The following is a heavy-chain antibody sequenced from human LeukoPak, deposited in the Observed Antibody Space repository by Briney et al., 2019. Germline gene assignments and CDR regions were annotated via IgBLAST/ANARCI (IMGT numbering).Heavy chain of an antibody. Sequence: GGSLRLSCAASGFTVKSSYMTWVRQAPGKGLEWVSVIYAGGPTFYADSVKGRFTISTDNSKNTVYLQMNSLRAEDTAVYYCARVWSTYGLPYLNYWGQGTLVTVSS. CDR3: ARVWSTYGLPYLNY. CDR2: IYAGGPT. CDR1: GFTVKSSY. D-gene: IGHD3-10*01. J-gene: IGHJ4*02. V-gene: IGHV3-66*02.